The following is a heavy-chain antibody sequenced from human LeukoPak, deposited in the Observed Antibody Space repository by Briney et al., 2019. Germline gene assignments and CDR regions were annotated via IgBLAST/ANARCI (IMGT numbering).Heavy chain of an antibody. Sequence: GGPLSLSCAASGFTFSSYGMHWVRQAPGKGLEWVAVIWYDGSNKYYADSVKGRFTISRDNSKNTLYLQMNSLRAEDTAVYYCEREYYYDSSGYYPNYFDYWGQGTLVTVSS. CDR3: EREYYYDSSGYYPNYFDY. CDR1: GFTFSSYG. CDR2: IWYDGSNK. J-gene: IGHJ4*02. V-gene: IGHV3-33*01. D-gene: IGHD3-22*01.